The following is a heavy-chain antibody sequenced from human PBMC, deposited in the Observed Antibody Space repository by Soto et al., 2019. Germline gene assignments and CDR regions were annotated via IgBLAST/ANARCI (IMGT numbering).Heavy chain of an antibody. D-gene: IGHD6-19*01. J-gene: IGHJ6*02. Sequence: QVQQVQSGAEVKKPGSSVKVSCKVSGGTFSNYAIDWVRLAPGHGLEWMGGIVPIFGTTYYTQKFQGRATIIADDSPTTAYLEMSSLRSEDTAIYYCARVEAVAGLYNYHGLDVWGQGTAVTVSS. CDR2: IVPIFGTT. CDR1: GGTFSNYA. CDR3: ARVEAVAGLYNYHGLDV. V-gene: IGHV1-69*12.